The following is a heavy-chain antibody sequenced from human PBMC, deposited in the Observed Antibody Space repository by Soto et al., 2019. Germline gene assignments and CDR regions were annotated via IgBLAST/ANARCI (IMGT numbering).Heavy chain of an antibody. CDR3: ARVPDY. CDR1: GVSISSYY. CDR2: VNHSGST. Sequence: SETLSLTCTVSGVSISSYYWSWIRQPPGKGLEWIGEVNHSGSTNYNPSVKSRVTISIDTSKNQFSLKLSSVTAADTAVYYCARVPDYWGQGILVTVSS. V-gene: IGHV4-59*12. D-gene: IGHD2-2*01. J-gene: IGHJ4*02.